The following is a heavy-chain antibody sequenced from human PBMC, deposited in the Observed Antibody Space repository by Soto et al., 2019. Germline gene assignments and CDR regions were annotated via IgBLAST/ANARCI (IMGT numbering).Heavy chain of an antibody. V-gene: IGHV1-18*01. Sequence: ASVKVSCKASGYTFTSYGISWVRQAPGQGLEWMGWISAYNGNTNYAQKLQGRVTMTTDTSTSTAYMELRILRSDDTAVYYCAREYYYDSSGLYYFDYWGQGTLVTVSS. D-gene: IGHD3-22*01. CDR2: ISAYNGNT. CDR3: AREYYYDSSGLYYFDY. J-gene: IGHJ4*02. CDR1: GYTFTSYG.